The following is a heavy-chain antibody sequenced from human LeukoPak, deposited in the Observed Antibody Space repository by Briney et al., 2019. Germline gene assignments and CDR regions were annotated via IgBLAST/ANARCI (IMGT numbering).Heavy chain of an antibody. J-gene: IGHJ2*01. CDR2: LNTDGSDT. Sequence: PGGSLRLSCAASGFTFSAYWMHWVRQAPGKGLVWVSRLNTDGSDTRYADSVQGRFTISRDNAKNTLYLQMNSLRAEDTAVYYCARSGAVAWSFDLWGRGTLVTVSS. CDR3: ARSGAVAWSFDL. V-gene: IGHV3-74*01. D-gene: IGHD6-19*01. CDR1: GFTFSAYW.